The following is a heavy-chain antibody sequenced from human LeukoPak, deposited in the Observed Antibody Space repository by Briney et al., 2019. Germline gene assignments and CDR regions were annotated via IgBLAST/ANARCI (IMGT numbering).Heavy chain of an antibody. D-gene: IGHD3-10*01. CDR2: INHSGST. J-gene: IGHJ6*03. Sequence: PSETLSLTCAVYGGSFSGYYWSWIRQPPGKGLEWIGEINHSGSTNYNPSLKSRVTISVDTSKNQFSLKLSSVTAADTAVYYCASLEVRAHYYYYMDVWGKGTTVTVS. CDR3: ASLEVRAHYYYYMDV. V-gene: IGHV4-34*01. CDR1: GGSFSGYY.